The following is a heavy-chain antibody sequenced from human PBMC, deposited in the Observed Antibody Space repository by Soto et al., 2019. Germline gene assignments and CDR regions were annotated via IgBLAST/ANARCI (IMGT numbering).Heavy chain of an antibody. D-gene: IGHD6-6*01. Sequence: TLSLTCAVSGGAIISASYSFNGIGQSPGRGLEWIGHIYSSGSTYYNPSLKSRVSISVDTSNNQFSLKLTSVTAADTAVYFCAREDAARIERWFDAWGQGILVTVSS. CDR3: AREDAARIERWFDA. J-gene: IGHJ5*02. CDR2: IYSSGST. CDR1: GGAIISASYS. V-gene: IGHV4-31*11.